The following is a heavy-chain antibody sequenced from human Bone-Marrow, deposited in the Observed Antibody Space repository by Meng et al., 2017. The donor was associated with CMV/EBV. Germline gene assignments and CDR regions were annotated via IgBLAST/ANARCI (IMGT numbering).Heavy chain of an antibody. CDR1: GGSISSYY. J-gene: IGHJ4*02. Sequence: SETLSLTCTVSGGSISSYYWSWIRQPPGKGLEWIGYIYYSGSTNYNPSLKSRVTISVDTSKNQFSLKLSSVTAADTAVYYCARDSSGYYGRLLEYWGQGTLVTVSS. V-gene: IGHV4-59*01. CDR3: ARDSSGYYGRLLEY. D-gene: IGHD3-22*01. CDR2: IYYSGST.